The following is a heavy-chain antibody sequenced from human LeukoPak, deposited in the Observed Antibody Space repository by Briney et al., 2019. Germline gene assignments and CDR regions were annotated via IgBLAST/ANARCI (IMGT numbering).Heavy chain of an antibody. D-gene: IGHD5-24*01. Sequence: GGTLRLSCAASGFIFSHHGMNWVRQAPGKGLEWVSGIRTDGVTTYYADSVKGRFIISRDNSKNTVYLQMNSLSAEDAAVYYCVKDDGWVQYANWGQGTLVTVSS. CDR3: VKDDGWVQYAN. V-gene: IGHV3-23*01. CDR2: IRTDGVTT. J-gene: IGHJ4*02. CDR1: GFIFSHHG.